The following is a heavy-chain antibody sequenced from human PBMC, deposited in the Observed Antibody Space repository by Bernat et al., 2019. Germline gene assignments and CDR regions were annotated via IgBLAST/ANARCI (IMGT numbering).Heavy chain of an antibody. CDR2: INEDGSEK. D-gene: IGHD6-19*01. V-gene: IGHV3-7*03. J-gene: IGHJ4*02. CDR3: ARDQWRIFDY. Sequence: EVQLVESGGGLVQPGGSLRLACAASGFTFSGYWMGWVRQAPGKGLEWVANINEDGSEKYYVASVQGRFTISRDHAKNSLYLQMNSLRAEDTAVYYCARDQWRIFDYWGQGTLVPVSS. CDR1: GFTFSGYW.